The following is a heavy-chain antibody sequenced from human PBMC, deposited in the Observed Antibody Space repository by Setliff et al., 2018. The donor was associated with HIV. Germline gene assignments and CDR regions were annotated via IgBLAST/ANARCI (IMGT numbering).Heavy chain of an antibody. CDR2: ITPVFGTA. D-gene: IGHD4-17*01. CDR3: ARGSLLRRTVSNLFETVDYWDYYLDV. J-gene: IGHJ6*03. V-gene: IGHV1-69*13. Sequence: ASVKVSCKASGGTFKNDVISWVRRAPGQGLEWMGGITPVFGTANYAQKFQGRVTIIADESTSTAYMEISNLRSEDTAVYYCARGSLLRRTVSNLFETVDYWDYYLDVWGKGTTVTVSS. CDR1: GGTFKNDV.